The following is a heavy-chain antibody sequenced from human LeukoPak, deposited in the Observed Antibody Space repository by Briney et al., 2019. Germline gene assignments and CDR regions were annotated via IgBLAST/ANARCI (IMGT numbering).Heavy chain of an antibody. CDR1: GFTFSSYA. CDR3: ARECRTKVPVALCYFDY. V-gene: IGHV3-30-3*01. Sequence: GRSLRLSCAASGFTFSSYAMHWVRQAPGKGLECVAVISYDGSNKYYADSVKGRFTISRDNSKNTLYLQMNSLRAEDTAVYYCARECRTKVPVALCYFDYWGQGTLVTVSS. CDR2: ISYDGSNK. J-gene: IGHJ4*02. D-gene: IGHD2-2*01.